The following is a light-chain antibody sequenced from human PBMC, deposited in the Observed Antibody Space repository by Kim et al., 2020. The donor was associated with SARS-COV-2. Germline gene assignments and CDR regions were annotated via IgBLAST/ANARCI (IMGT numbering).Light chain of an antibody. CDR2: AAS. Sequence: DIQMTQSPSSLSTSVGDRVTITCRANQDISCYLAWYQQKPGKVPKLLIYAASTLQSGVPSRFSGCGSVTHFSLTTNSLQPEDFATYYCQKYNTAPWTFGQGTKVDIK. CDR1: QDISCY. J-gene: IGKJ1*01. CDR3: QKYNTAPWT. V-gene: IGKV1-27*01.